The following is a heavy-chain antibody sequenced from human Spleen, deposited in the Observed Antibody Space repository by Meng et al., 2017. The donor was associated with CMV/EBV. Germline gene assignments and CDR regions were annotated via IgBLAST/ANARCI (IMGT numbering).Heavy chain of an antibody. CDR1: GGSFSGCY. V-gene: IGHV4-34*01. Sequence: TRSPTCAVYGGSFSGCYWSWIRQPTGKGVEWIGEINHSGSTNYNPSLKSRVTISVDTSKNQFSLKLSSVTAADTAVYYCARGLTGYWGQGTLVTVSS. CDR2: INHSGST. D-gene: IGHD4/OR15-4a*01. J-gene: IGHJ4*02. CDR3: ARGLTGY.